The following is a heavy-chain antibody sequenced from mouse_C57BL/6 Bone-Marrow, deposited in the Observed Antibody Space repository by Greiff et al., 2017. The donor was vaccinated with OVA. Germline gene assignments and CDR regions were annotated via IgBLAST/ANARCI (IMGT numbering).Heavy chain of an antibody. J-gene: IGHJ4*01. CDR3: ARYPIYDGYYVAMDY. CDR1: GYTFTDYY. CDR2: INPNNGGT. D-gene: IGHD2-3*01. Sequence: EVKLMESGPELVKPGASVKISCKASGYTFTDYYMNWVKQSHGKSLEWIGDINPNNGGTSYNQKFKGKATLTVDKSSSTAYMELRSLTSEDSAVYYCARYPIYDGYYVAMDYWGQGTSVTVSS. V-gene: IGHV1-26*01.